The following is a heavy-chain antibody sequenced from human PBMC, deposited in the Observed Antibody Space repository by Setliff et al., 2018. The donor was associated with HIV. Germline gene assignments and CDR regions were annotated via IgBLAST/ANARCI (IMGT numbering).Heavy chain of an antibody. CDR1: GYIFTSYA. D-gene: IGHD3-16*01. CDR3: ARGAVSYYFDY. Sequence: ASLKVSCKASGYIFTSYAISWVRQAPGQGLEWMGWISAYNGNTNYAQKFQGRVTMTTDIATSTAYMELRSLRSDDTAVYYCARGAVSYYFDYWGQGTLVTVSS. V-gene: IGHV1-18*01. J-gene: IGHJ4*02. CDR2: ISAYNGNT.